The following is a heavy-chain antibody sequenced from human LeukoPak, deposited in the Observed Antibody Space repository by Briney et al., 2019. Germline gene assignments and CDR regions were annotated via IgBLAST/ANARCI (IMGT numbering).Heavy chain of an antibody. J-gene: IGHJ6*02. CDR2: INHSGST. CDR3: AREAASWSYYYGMDV. V-gene: IGHV4-34*01. D-gene: IGHD6-13*01. CDR1: GGSFSGYY. Sequence: SETLSLTCAVYGGSFSGYYWSWIRQPPGKGLKWIGEINHSGSTNYNPSLKSRATISVDTSKNQFSLKLSSVTAADTAVYYCAREAASWSYYYGMDVWGQGTTVTVSS.